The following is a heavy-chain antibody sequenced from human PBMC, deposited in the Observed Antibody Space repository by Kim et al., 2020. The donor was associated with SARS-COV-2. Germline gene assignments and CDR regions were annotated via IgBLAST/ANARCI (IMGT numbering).Heavy chain of an antibody. Sequence: GESLRLSCAASGFTFSSYSMNWVRQAPGKGLEWVSSISSSSSYIYYADSVKGRFTISRDNAKNSLYLQLNSLRAEDTAVYYCAREVHSSSWYGAGYYYYGMAVWGQGTTVTVSS. CDR2: ISSSSSYI. V-gene: IGHV3-21*01. D-gene: IGHD6-13*01. CDR3: AREVHSSSWYGAGYYYYGMAV. CDR1: GFTFSSYS. J-gene: IGHJ6*02.